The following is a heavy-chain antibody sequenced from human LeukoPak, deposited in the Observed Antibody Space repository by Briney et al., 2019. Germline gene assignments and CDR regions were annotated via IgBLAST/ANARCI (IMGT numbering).Heavy chain of an antibody. CDR2: IKQDGSEK. CDR1: GFPFSNYR. Sequence: GGSLRLSCAACGFPFSNYRMNWVRQAPGKGLEWVANIKQDGSEKYYVDSVKGRFTISRDNAKNSLFLQMNSLRAEDTAVYYCARAYYDNSVYLGYWGQGTLVTVSS. D-gene: IGHD3-22*01. J-gene: IGHJ4*02. CDR3: ARAYYDNSVYLGY. V-gene: IGHV3-7*04.